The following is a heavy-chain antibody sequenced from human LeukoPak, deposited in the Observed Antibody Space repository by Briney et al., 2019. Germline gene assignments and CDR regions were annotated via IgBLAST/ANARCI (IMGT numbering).Heavy chain of an antibody. Sequence: ASVEVSCKASGYTFTGYYMHWVRQAPGQGLEWMGWINPNGGGTKYAQKFQGRVTVTGGTSINTAYMELSRLKSDDTAVYFCARDPYYTNSFDYWGQGTLVTVSS. CDR2: INPNGGGT. CDR3: ARDPYYTNSFDY. V-gene: IGHV1-2*02. J-gene: IGHJ4*02. CDR1: GYTFTGYY. D-gene: IGHD2/OR15-2a*01.